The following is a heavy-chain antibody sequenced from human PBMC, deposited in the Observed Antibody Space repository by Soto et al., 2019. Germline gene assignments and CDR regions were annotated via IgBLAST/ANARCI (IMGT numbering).Heavy chain of an antibody. J-gene: IGHJ4*02. V-gene: IGHV3-9*01. CDR3: AKDISTYYYGSGSSNFDY. CDR1: GFTFDDYA. Sequence: GGSLRLSCAASGFTFDDYAMHWVRQAPGKGLEWVSGISWNSGSIGYADSVKGRFTISRDNAKNSLYLQMNSLRAEDTALYYCAKDISTYYYGSGSSNFDYWGQGTLVTVSS. CDR2: ISWNSGSI. D-gene: IGHD3-10*01.